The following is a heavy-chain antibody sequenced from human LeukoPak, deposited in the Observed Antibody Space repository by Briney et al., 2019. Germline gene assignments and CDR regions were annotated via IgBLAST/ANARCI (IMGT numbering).Heavy chain of an antibody. CDR3: ARSPIMPGSRDPEDGMDV. Sequence: PGGSLRLSCAASGFTVSSNYMSWVRQAPGKGLEWVSVIYSGGSTYYADSVKGRFTISRDNSKNTLYLQMNSLRAEDTAVYYCARSPIMPGSRDPEDGMDVWGQGTTVTVSS. V-gene: IGHV3-66*01. D-gene: IGHD2-2*01. CDR2: IYSGGST. J-gene: IGHJ6*02. CDR1: GFTVSSNY.